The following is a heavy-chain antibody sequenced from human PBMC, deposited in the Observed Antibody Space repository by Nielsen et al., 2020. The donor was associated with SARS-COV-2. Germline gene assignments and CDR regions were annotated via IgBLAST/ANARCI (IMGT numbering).Heavy chain of an antibody. CDR1: GFTFHDYA. D-gene: IGHD6-13*01. CDR3: AKGYSSSWSTFDY. V-gene: IGHV3-43D*03. Sequence: GRSLRLSCAASGFTFHDYAMHWVRQAPGKGLEWVSLINWGAGSTYYADSVKGRFTISRDNRQNSLYLQMNSLRAEDTALYYCAKGYSSSWSTFDYWGRGTLVTVS. CDR2: INWGAGST. J-gene: IGHJ4*02.